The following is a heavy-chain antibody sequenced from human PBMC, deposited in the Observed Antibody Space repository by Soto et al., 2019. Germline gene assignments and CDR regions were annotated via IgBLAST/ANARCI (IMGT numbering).Heavy chain of an antibody. J-gene: IGHJ4*02. Sequence: GESLKISCKGSGYSFTSYWIGWVRQMPGKGLEWMGIIYPGDSDTRYSPSFQGQVTISADKSISTAYLQWSSLKASDTAMYYCARTQEVLWFGEFTPIDYWGQGTLVTVSS. V-gene: IGHV5-51*01. CDR2: IYPGDSDT. D-gene: IGHD3-10*01. CDR1: GYSFTSYW. CDR3: ARTQEVLWFGEFTPIDY.